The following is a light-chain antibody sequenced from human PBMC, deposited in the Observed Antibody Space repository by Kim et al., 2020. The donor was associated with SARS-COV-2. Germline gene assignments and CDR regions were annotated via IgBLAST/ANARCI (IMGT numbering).Light chain of an antibody. CDR2: EVD. CDR1: SMDVGTYNL. Sequence: SITISCTGASMDVGTYNLVSWYKQHPDKAPKLIIYEVDKRPSGVSHRFSGAKSGNTASLTISGLQADDEADYYCSSYAGSTTFVVFGGGTQLTVL. CDR3: SSYAGSTTFVV. V-gene: IGLV2-23*02. J-gene: IGLJ2*01.